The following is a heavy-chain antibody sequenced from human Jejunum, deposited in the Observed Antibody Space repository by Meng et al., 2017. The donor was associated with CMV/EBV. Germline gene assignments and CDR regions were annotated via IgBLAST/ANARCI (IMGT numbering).Heavy chain of an antibody. CDR3: AKGRVSYTMITPFDY. Sequence: GFAFGSYGIHWGRQAPGKGLEWVTSIEYDRRNKYYADSVKGRFIISRDNSLNTLYVEMNSLRAEDTAVYYCAKGRVSYTMITPFDYWGQGTLVTVSS. CDR2: IEYDRRNK. D-gene: IGHD4-23*01. V-gene: IGHV3-30*02. J-gene: IGHJ4*02. CDR1: GFAFGSYG.